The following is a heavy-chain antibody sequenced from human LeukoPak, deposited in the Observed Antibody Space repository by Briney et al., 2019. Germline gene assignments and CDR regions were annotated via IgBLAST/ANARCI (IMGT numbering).Heavy chain of an antibody. J-gene: IGHJ4*02. D-gene: IGHD6-19*01. CDR1: GFTFSSYA. V-gene: IGHV3-23*01. CDR2: ISGSGTTA. CDR3: ARLDSGWYWPFDY. Sequence: GGSLRLSCAASGFTFSSYAFSWVRQAPGKGLEWVSGISGSGTTAYYADSVKGRFTFSRDNSKNTLYLQMNSLRAEDTALYYCARLDSGWYWPFDYWGQATLVTVSS.